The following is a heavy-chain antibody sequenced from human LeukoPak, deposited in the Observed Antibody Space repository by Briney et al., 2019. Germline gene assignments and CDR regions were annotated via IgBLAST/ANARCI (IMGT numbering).Heavy chain of an antibody. D-gene: IGHD6-19*01. V-gene: IGHV3-20*04. CDR2: TNWNGDSP. CDR3: ARDRQWLGVDF. CDR1: GFTFEDYA. Sequence: GGSLRLSCEVSGFTFEDYAMSWVRQIPGKGLEWVSGTNWNGDSPAYSDSVKGRFTISRDNAKNYLYLDMNSLRAEDTAFYYCARDRQWLGVDFWGQGTLVTVSS. J-gene: IGHJ4*02.